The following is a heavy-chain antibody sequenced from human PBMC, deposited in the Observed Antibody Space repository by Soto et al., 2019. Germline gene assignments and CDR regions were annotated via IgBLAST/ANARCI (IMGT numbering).Heavy chain of an antibody. CDR2: VIPVFNAS. V-gene: IGHV1-69*13. D-gene: IGHD4-17*01. CDR1: GGAFGRYS. CDR3: ARGDEMTAVTIFEY. J-gene: IGHJ4*02. Sequence: SVKVSCKTSGGAFGRYSVSWVRQAPGQGLEWIGGVIPVFNASNYSLKFQGRVAIFADVSTSTVFMELRSLRSEDTALYYCARGDEMTAVTIFEYWGQGTLATVSS.